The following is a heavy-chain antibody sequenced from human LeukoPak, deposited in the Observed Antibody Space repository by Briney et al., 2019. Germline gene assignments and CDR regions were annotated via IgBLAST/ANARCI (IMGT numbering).Heavy chain of an antibody. CDR3: ARVGASLAFDI. CDR2: ISSSGSTI. V-gene: IGHV3-48*03. Sequence: GGSLRLSCAASGFTFSSYEMNWVRQAPGKGLEWVSYISSSGSTIYYADSVKGRFTISRDNAKNSLYLQMNSLRAEDTAVYYCARVGASLAFDIWGQGTMVTVSS. J-gene: IGHJ3*02. CDR1: GFTFSSYE. D-gene: IGHD1-26*01.